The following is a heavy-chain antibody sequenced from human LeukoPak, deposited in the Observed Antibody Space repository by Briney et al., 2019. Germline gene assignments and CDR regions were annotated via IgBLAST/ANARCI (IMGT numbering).Heavy chain of an antibody. J-gene: IGHJ5*02. V-gene: IGHV4-34*01. D-gene: IGHD3-16*01. CDR3: ARDLYGGSWFDP. CDR2: INHSGST. CDR1: GGSFSGYY. Sequence: SETLSLTCAVYGGSFSGYYWSWIRQPPGKGLEWIGEINHSGSTNYNPSLKSRVTISVDTSKSQFSLKLSSVTAADTAVYYCARDLYGGSWFDPWGQGTLVTVSS.